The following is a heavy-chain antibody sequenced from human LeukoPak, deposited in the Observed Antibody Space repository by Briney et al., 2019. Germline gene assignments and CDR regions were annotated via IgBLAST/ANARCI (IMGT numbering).Heavy chain of an antibody. J-gene: IGHJ6*03. CDR3: ARSSHSPKIFGVVIIPRNYYMDV. CDR2: MNPSSGNT. CDR1: GYAFTSYD. D-gene: IGHD3-3*01. Sequence: ASVKVSCKASGYAFTSYDINWVRQATGQGLEWMGWMNPSSGNTGYAQKFQGRVTMTRNTSISTAYMELSSLRSEDTAVYYCARSSHSPKIFGVVIIPRNYYMDVWGKGTTVTVSS. V-gene: IGHV1-8*01.